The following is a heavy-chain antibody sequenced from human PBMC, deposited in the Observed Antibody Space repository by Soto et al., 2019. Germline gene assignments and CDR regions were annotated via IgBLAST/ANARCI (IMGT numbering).Heavy chain of an antibody. J-gene: IGHJ4*02. V-gene: IGHV3-30-3*01. CDR3: ARGLIRYYFDY. CDR2: ISYDGSNK. D-gene: IGHD3-16*01. Sequence: GGSLRLSCAASGFTFSSYAMHWVRQAPGKGLEWVAVISYDGSNKYYADSVKGRFTISRDNSKNTLYLQMNSLRAEDTAVYYCARGLIRYYFDYWGQGTLVTVSS. CDR1: GFTFSSYA.